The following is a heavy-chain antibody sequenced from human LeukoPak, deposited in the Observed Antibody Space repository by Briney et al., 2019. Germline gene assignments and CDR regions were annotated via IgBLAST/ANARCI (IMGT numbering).Heavy chain of an antibody. CDR1: GFTFSKDC. D-gene: IGHD5-12*01. V-gene: IGHV3-15*01. CDR2: IKSKSDGGTT. Sequence: GGSLRLSCAASGFTFSKDCMSWVRQAPGRGLEWVARIKSKSDGGTTDYAAPVNGRFTISRDDSKNTLFLKMNSLKTEDTAVYYCTTPKDSGYDFYFWGQGTLVTVSS. CDR3: TTPKDSGYDFYF. J-gene: IGHJ4*02.